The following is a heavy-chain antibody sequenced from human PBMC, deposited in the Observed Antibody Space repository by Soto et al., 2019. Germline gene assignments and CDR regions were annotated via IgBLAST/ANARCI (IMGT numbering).Heavy chain of an antibody. D-gene: IGHD2-15*01. CDR3: ARAQSPFIVVVAY. V-gene: IGHV3-11*01. Sequence: GGSLRLSCAASGFTFSDYYMSWIRQAPGKGLEWVSYISSSGSTIYYADSVKGRFTISRDNAKNSLYLQMNSLRAEDTAVYYCARAQSPFIVVVAYWGQGTLVTVSS. CDR2: ISSSGSTI. CDR1: GFTFSDYY. J-gene: IGHJ4*02.